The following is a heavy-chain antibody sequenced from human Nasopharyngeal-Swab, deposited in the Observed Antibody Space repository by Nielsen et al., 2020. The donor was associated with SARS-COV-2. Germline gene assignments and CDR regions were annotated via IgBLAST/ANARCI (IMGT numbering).Heavy chain of an antibody. V-gene: IGHV3-30-3*01. CDR3: ARGARGDYPFGAFDP. Sequence: GETLKISCAASGFTFSSYAMHWVRQAPGKGLEWVAVISYDGSNKYYADSVKGRFTISRDNSKNTLYLQMNSPRAEDTAVYYCARGARGDYPFGAFDPWGQGTLVTVSS. J-gene: IGHJ5*02. CDR1: GFTFSSYA. D-gene: IGHD4-17*01. CDR2: ISYDGSNK.